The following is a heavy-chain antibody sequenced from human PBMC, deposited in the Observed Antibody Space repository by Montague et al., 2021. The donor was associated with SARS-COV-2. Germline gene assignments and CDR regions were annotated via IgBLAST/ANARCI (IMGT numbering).Heavy chain of an antibody. Sequence: TLSLTCTVSGGSISSGSYYWSWVRQPAGKGLEWIGGIYTSGPPAYSFSPKGRVTISVDPSKNQFSLKLTSVTAADTAVYYCARAHSGSWAHLDNGGQGSLVTVSS. CDR2: IYTSGPP. CDR3: ARAHSGSWAHLDN. V-gene: IGHV4-61*02. CDR1: GGSISSGSYY. J-gene: IGHJ4*02. D-gene: IGHD5-12*01.